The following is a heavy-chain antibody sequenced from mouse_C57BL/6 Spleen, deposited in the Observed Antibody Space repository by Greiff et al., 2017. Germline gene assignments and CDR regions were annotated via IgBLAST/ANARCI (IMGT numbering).Heavy chain of an antibody. V-gene: IGHV1-15*01. D-gene: IGHD2-1*01. Sequence: QVQLQQSGAELVRPGASVTLSCKASGYTFTDYEMHWVKQTPVHGLEWIGAIDPETGGTAYNQKFKGTAILTADKSSSTAYMELRSLTSEDSAVYYCTRKSIYYGNLYYAMDYWGQGTSVTVSS. CDR1: GYTFTDYE. CDR2: IDPETGGT. J-gene: IGHJ4*01. CDR3: TRKSIYYGNLYYAMDY.